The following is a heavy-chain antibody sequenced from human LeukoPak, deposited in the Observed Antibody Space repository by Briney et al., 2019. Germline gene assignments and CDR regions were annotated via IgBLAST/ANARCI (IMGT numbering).Heavy chain of an antibody. CDR2: INPNSGAT. D-gene: IGHD2-15*01. J-gene: IGHJ1*01. CDR1: GYSFTAYY. CDR3: ATDFPPSALLPALDFQH. Sequence: ASVKVSCKASGYSFTAYYMHWVRQAPGQGLEWMGRINPNSGATNYAQNFQGRVTMTRNTSISTAYMELSSLRSEDTAVYYCATDFPPSALLPALDFQHWGQGTLVTVSS. V-gene: IGHV1-2*06.